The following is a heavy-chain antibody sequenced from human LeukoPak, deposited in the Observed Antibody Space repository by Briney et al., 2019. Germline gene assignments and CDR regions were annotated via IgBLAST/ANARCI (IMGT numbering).Heavy chain of an antibody. CDR3: ARGKTITMVRGLIAAFDI. J-gene: IGHJ3*02. CDR2: IIPIFGTA. CDR1: GGTFSSYA. D-gene: IGHD3-10*01. V-gene: IGHV1-69*01. Sequence: ASVKVSCKASGGTFSSYAISWVRQAPGQGLEWMGGIIPIFGTANYAQKFQGRVTITADESTSTAYMELSSLRSEDAAVYYCARGKTITMVRGLIAAFDIWGQGTMVTASS.